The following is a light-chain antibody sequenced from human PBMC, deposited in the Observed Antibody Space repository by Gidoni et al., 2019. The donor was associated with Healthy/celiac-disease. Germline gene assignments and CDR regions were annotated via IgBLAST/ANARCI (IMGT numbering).Light chain of an antibody. Sequence: QSALTQPASVSGSPGQSITISCTGTSSDGGGYNYVSLYQQQPGKAPKLMIYEVSNRTSGVSNRFSGSKSGNTASLTISGLQAEDEADYYCSAYTSSSTLVFGGGTKLTVL. V-gene: IGLV2-14*01. CDR3: SAYTSSSTLV. CDR2: EVS. CDR1: SSDGGGYNY. J-gene: IGLJ2*01.